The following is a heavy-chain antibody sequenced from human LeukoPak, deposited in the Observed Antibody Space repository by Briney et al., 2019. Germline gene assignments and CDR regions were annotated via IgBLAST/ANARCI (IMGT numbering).Heavy chain of an antibody. V-gene: IGHV4-59*01. CDR3: ARASSSWGYNWFDP. Sequence: PSETLSLTCTVSGGSISSYYWSWIRQPPGKGLEWIGYIYYSGSTNYNPSLKSRVTISVDTSKNQFSLKLGSVTAADTAVYYCARASSSWGYNWFDPWGQGTLVTVSS. CDR1: GGSISSYY. D-gene: IGHD6-13*01. CDR2: IYYSGST. J-gene: IGHJ5*02.